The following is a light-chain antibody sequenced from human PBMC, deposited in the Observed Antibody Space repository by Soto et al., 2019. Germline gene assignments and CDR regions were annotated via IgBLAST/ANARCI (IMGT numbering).Light chain of an antibody. CDR1: QSIFSS. CDR2: EAS. Sequence: DVQMTQSPSTLSASVGDRVTITCRASQSIFSSLAWYQQKPGKAPKLLIYEASSLEGGVPSRFNGDGSGTEFTLTISSLQPEVFGSYFCQQYSTFSTFGQGTKVEI. V-gene: IGKV1-5*03. CDR3: QQYSTFST. J-gene: IGKJ1*01.